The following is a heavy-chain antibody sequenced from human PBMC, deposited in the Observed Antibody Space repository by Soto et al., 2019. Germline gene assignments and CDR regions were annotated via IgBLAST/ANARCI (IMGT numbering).Heavy chain of an antibody. CDR2: ISGSGGTT. V-gene: IGHV3-23*01. Sequence: GGSLRLSCVASGFTFENYAMSWVRQAPGKGLEWVSAISGSGGTTYYSASVKGRFTISRDNSKNTVYLQMNDLRVEDAAEYFCAKDSWAIFGVPAGEYYAMDVWGQGTTVTVSS. CDR1: GFTFENYA. D-gene: IGHD3-3*01. J-gene: IGHJ6*02. CDR3: AKDSWAIFGVPAGEYYAMDV.